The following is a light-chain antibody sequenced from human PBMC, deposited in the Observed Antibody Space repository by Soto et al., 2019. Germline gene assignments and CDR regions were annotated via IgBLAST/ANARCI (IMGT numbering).Light chain of an antibody. CDR3: SSYAGSTTFYV. CDR2: EGS. Sequence: QSALTQPASVSVSPGQSITISCSGTTSDVGTFGLVSWFQQHPGKAPKLMIYEGSKRPAGVSKRFSGSKSGDTASLTISGLQAEDEADYYCSSYAGSTTFYVFGTGTKVTVL. J-gene: IGLJ1*01. CDR1: TSDVGTFGL. V-gene: IGLV2-23*01.